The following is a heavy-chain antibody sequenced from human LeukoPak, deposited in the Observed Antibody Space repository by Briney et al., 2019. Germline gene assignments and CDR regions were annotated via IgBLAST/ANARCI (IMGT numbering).Heavy chain of an antibody. CDR3: VVGGSPGY. CDR1: GLAFSGYK. D-gene: IGHD2-15*01. J-gene: IGHJ4*02. CDR2: ISTDGYTT. Sequence: GGSLRLSCAASGLAFSGYKMHWVRQAPRKGLVWVSRISTDGYTTDYADFVQGRFTASRDNTKNTWSLEMNSLRAEDTAVYYCVVGGSPGYWGQGTLVTVSS. V-gene: IGHV3-74*01.